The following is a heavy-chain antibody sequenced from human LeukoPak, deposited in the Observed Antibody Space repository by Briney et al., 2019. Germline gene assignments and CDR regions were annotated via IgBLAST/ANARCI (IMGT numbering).Heavy chain of an antibody. J-gene: IGHJ5*02. CDR1: GGSISSNSAA. D-gene: IGHD1-7*01. CDR2: TYYRSEWYN. Sequence: SQTLSLTCAISGGSISSNSAAWNWIRQSPSRGLEWLGRTYYRSEWYNDYAVSVKSRITINPDTSKNQFSLQLNSVTPEDSAMYYCARDPDETTEYNWFDPWGQGTLVTVSS. CDR3: ARDPDETTEYNWFDP. V-gene: IGHV6-1*01.